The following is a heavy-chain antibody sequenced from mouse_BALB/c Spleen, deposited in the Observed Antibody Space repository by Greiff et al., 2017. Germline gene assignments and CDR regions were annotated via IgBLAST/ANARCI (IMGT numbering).Heavy chain of an antibody. D-gene: IGHD1-1*01. CDR2: IWAGGST. J-gene: IGHJ2*01. Sequence: QVQLKESGPGLVAPSQSLSITCTVSGFSLTSYGVHWVRQPPGKGLEWLGVIWAGGSTNYNSALMSRLSISKDNSKSQVFLKMNSLQTDDTAMYYCAREYYGSSYYFDYWGQGTTRTVSS. V-gene: IGHV2-9*02. CDR3: AREYYGSSYYFDY. CDR1: GFSLTSYG.